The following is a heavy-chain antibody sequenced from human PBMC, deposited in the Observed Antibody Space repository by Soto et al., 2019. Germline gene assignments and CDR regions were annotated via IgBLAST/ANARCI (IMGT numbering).Heavy chain of an antibody. CDR2: ISGSGGST. V-gene: IGHV3-23*01. D-gene: IGHD5-12*01. Sequence: GWSLRLSCAASGFTFSRYAMSWVRQAPGKGLEWVSAISGSGGSTYYADSVKGRFTISRDNSKNTLYLQMNSLRAEDTAVYYCANWFKYWLDSASWSIYPGYWRQGTLVTVPS. J-gene: IGHJ4*02. CDR1: GFTFSRYA. CDR3: ANWFKYWLDSASWSIYPGY.